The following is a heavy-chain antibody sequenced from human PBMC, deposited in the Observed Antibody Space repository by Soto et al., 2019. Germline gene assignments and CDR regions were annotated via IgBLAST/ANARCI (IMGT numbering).Heavy chain of an antibody. Sequence: EVQLVESGGGLVQPGGSLRLSCAASGFSFNNAWMTWVRQAPGKGLEWVGRIKSKTDGETTDYAAPVKGRFTISRDDSKNTVSLQMNSLTTEDTAVYYCATGQIGTTYHFYYFVLDVWGQGTTVTVSS. J-gene: IGHJ6*02. CDR3: ATGQIGTTYHFYYFVLDV. V-gene: IGHV3-15*01. D-gene: IGHD1-1*01. CDR1: GFSFNNAW. CDR2: IKSKTDGETT.